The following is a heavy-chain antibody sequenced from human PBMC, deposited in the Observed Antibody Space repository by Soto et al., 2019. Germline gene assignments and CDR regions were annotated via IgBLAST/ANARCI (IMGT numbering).Heavy chain of an antibody. CDR1: GFTFSSYA. V-gene: IGHV3-23*01. CDR3: ANDVEFSSGWYLGY. CDR2: ISGSGGST. Sequence: EVQLLESGGGLVQPGGSLRLSCAASGFTFSSYAMSWVRQAPGKGLEWVSAISGSGGSTYYADSVKGRFTISRDNSKNTLYLQMNSLRAEHTAVYYCANDVEFSSGWYLGYWGQGTLVTVSS. D-gene: IGHD6-19*01. J-gene: IGHJ4*02.